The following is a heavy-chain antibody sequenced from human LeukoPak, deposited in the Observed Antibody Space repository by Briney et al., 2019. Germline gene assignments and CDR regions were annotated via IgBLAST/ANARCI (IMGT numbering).Heavy chain of an antibody. CDR3: AGVRFAGRFDP. Sequence: SETLSLTCTVSGASISNSDYYWGWIRQHPGKGLEWIGYVYYSGSTYSNPSLKSRVIISVDTSKNQFSLIVTSMTAADTACYYCAGVRFAGRFDPWGQGTLVTVSS. D-gene: IGHD3-3*01. CDR1: GASISNSDYY. J-gene: IGHJ5*02. CDR2: VYYSGST. V-gene: IGHV4-31*03.